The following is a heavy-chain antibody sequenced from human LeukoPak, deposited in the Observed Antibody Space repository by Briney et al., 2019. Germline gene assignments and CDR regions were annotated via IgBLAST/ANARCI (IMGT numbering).Heavy chain of an antibody. CDR3: ARDVGCSSTSCYAIFDY. D-gene: IGHD2-2*01. CDR2: ISSNGGST. J-gene: IGHJ4*02. Sequence: GGSLRLSCAASGFTFSSYAMHWVRQAPGKGLEYVSAISSNGGSTYYANSVKGRFTISRDNSKNTLYLQMGSLRAEDTAVYYCARDVGCSSTSCYAIFDYWGQGTLVTVSS. CDR1: GFTFSSYA. V-gene: IGHV3-64*01.